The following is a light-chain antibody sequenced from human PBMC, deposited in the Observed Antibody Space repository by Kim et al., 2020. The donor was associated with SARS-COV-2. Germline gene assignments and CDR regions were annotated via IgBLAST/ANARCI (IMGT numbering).Light chain of an antibody. J-gene: IGLJ3*02. V-gene: IGLV3-10*01. CDR3: YSTDSSGNHSWV. CDR2: EDS. CDR1: ALPKKY. Sequence: ELTQPPSVSVSPGQTARITCSGDALPKKYAYWYQQKSGQAPVLVIYEDSKRPSGIPERFSGSSSGTMATLTISGAQVEDEADYYCYSTDSSGNHSWVFGGGTQLTVL.